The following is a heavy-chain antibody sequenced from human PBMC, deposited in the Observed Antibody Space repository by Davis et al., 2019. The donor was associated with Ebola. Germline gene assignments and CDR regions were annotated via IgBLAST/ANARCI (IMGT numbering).Heavy chain of an antibody. Sequence: GESLKISCAASGFPFSTYWMNWVRQAPGEGLEGVANINQDGSEKYYVESVKGRFTISRDNAKNSLYLQMNSLRAEDTAVYYCAREIEYYEILTGYFPYWGQGTLVTVSS. CDR2: INQDGSEK. CDR3: AREIEYYEILTGYFPY. J-gene: IGHJ4*02. D-gene: IGHD3-9*01. CDR1: GFPFSTYW. V-gene: IGHV3-7*03.